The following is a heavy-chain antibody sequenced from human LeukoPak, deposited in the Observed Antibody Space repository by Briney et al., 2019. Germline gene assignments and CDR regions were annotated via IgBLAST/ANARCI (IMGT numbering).Heavy chain of an antibody. Sequence: GASVKVSCKVSGYTLTELSMHWVRQAPGKGLEWMGGFDPEDGETIYAQKFQGRVTMTEDTSTDTAYMELSSLRSEDTAVYYCATGTLSTTMNRFKPPYYYYYMDVWGKGTTVTVSS. D-gene: IGHD2/OR15-2a*01. CDR2: FDPEDGET. CDR1: GYTLTELS. J-gene: IGHJ6*03. CDR3: ATGTLSTTMNRFKPPYYYYYMDV. V-gene: IGHV1-24*01.